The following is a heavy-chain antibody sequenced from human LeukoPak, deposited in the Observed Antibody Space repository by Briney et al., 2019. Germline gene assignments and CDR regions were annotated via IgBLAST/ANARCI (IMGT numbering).Heavy chain of an antibody. D-gene: IGHD6-13*01. CDR3: ASLSSSWYAYYYYGMDV. CDR2: ISSSSSYI. CDR1: GFTFSSYS. V-gene: IGHV3-21*01. Sequence: GGSLRLSCAASGFTFSSYSMNWVRQAPGKGLEWVSSISSSSSYIYYADSVKGRFTISRDNAKNSLYLQMNSLRAEDTAVYYCASLSSSWYAYYYYGMDVWGQWTTVTVSS. J-gene: IGHJ6*02.